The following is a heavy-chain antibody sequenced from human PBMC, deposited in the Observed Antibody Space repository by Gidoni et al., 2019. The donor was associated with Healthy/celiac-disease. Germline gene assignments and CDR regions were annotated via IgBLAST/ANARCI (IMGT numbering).Heavy chain of an antibody. CDR2: SYHSGST. Sequence: QLQLQDSASGLVKPSQTLSPPCAVSGGSISSGGYAWSWLRQPPGKGLEWMGYSYHSGSTYDNPYLKSRVTISGDRSKNQFSLKLSSVTAADTAVYYCARDTGSGPPDYWGQGTLVTVSS. V-gene: IGHV4-30-2*01. J-gene: IGHJ4*02. D-gene: IGHD3-10*01. CDR3: ARDTGSGPPDY. CDR1: GGSISSGGYA.